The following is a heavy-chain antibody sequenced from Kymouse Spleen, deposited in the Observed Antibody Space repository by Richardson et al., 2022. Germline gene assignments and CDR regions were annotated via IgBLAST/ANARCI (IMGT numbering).Heavy chain of an antibody. CDR1: GFTFSNAW. D-gene: IGHD6-6*01. CDR2: IKSKTDGGTT. J-gene: IGHJ6*02. CDR3: TTDPSSPARRYYYYYGMDV. Sequence: EVQLVESGGGLVKPGGSLRLSCAASGFTFSNAWMSWVRQAPGKGLEWVGRIKSKTDGGTTDYAAPVKGRFTISRDDSKNTLYLQMNSLKTEDTAVYYCTTDPSSPARRYYYYYGMDVWGQGTTVTVSS. V-gene: IGHV3-15*01.